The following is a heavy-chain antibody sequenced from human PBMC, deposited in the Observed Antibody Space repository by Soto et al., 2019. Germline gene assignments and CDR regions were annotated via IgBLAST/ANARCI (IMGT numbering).Heavy chain of an antibody. D-gene: IGHD2-15*01. J-gene: IGHJ4*02. CDR1: GGSISSGGYY. CDR2: IYYSGST. Sequence: QVQLQESGPGLVKPSQTLSLTCTVSGGSISSGGYYWSWIRQHPGKGLEWIGYIYYSGSTYYNPSLKRRVTISVDTSKNQFSLKLSSVTAADTAVYYCARRRYGGNWYPFDYWGQGTLVTVSS. CDR3: ARRRYGGNWYPFDY. V-gene: IGHV4-31*03.